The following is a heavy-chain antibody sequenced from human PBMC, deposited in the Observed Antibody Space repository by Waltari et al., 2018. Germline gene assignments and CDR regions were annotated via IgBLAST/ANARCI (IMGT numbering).Heavy chain of an antibody. V-gene: IGHV3-48*03. J-gene: IGHJ4*02. CDR1: GFSFSSYE. CDR2: ISSSGSTI. Sequence: EVQLVESGGGLVQPGGSLRLSCAASGFSFSSYEMNWVRQAPGRGLEWVSYISSSGSTIYYADSVKGRFTISRDNAKNSLDMQMNSLRAEDTAVYYCARETYYYDSRDYRILDHWGQGTLVTVSS. CDR3: ARETYYYDSRDYRILDH. D-gene: IGHD3-22*01.